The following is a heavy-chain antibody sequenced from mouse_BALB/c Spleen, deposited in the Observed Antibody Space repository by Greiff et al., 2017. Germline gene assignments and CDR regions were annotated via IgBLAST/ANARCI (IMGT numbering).Heavy chain of an antibody. CDR1: GYTFTSYW. D-gene: IGHD1-1*01. CDR2: INPSTGYT. J-gene: IGHJ3*01. CDR3: ARDYYGRFAY. V-gene: IGHV1-7*01. Sequence: VQLQESGAELAKPGASVKMSCKASGYTFTSYWMHWVKQRPGQGLEWIGYINPSTGYTEYNQKFKDKATLTADKSSSTAYMQLSSLTSEDSAVYYCARDYYGRFAYWGQGTLVTVSA.